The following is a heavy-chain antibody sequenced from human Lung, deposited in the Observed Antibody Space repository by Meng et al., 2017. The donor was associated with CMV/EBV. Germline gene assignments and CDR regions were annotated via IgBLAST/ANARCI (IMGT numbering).Heavy chain of an antibody. CDR1: GGTFSSYD. D-gene: IGHD3-10*01. J-gene: IGHJ4*02. CDR2: IIPILGIA. Sequence: CKASGGTFSSYDISWVLQAPGQGLEWMGGIIPILGIANYAQKFQGRVTITADKSTSTAYMELSSLRSEDTAVYYCARLWFGESEGFDYWGQGTLVTVSS. CDR3: ARLWFGESEGFDY. V-gene: IGHV1-69*10.